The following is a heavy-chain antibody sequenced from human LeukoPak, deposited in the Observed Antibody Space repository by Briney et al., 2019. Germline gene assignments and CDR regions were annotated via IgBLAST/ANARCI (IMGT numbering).Heavy chain of an antibody. CDR1: GGSISSSSYY. Sequence: SETLSPTCTVSGGSISSSSYYWGWIRQPPGKGLEWIGSIYYSGSAYYNPSLKSRVTISVDTSKNQFSLKLSSVTAADTAVYYCAREGMIWGYYYDSSGYYGYYFDYWGQGTLVTVSS. CDR2: IYYSGSA. D-gene: IGHD3-22*01. J-gene: IGHJ4*02. CDR3: AREGMIWGYYYDSSGYYGYYFDY. V-gene: IGHV4-39*07.